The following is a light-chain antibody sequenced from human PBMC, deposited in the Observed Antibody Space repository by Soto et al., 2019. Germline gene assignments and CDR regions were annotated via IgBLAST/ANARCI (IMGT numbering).Light chain of an antibody. Sequence: EIVMTQSPATLSVSPGERATLSCRASQSVRGNLAWYQQKPGQAPSLLISGASTSATGIPARFSGSGSGTEFTLTISGLQSEDFGVYYCQQYNNWLITFGQGTLLEIK. CDR3: QQYNNWLIT. J-gene: IGKJ5*01. V-gene: IGKV3-15*01. CDR2: GAS. CDR1: QSVRGN.